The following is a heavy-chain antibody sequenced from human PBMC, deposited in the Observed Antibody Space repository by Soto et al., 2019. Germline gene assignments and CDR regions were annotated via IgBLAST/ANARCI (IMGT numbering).Heavy chain of an antibody. V-gene: IGHV3-7*01. D-gene: IGHD4-17*01. Sequence: GGSLRLSCAASGFTFSSYWMSWVRQAPGKGLEWVANIKQDGSEKYYVDSVKGRFTISRDNAKNSLYLQMNSLRAEDTAVYYCARDRTTVRPGGDAFDIWGQGTMVTVSS. CDR2: IKQDGSEK. J-gene: IGHJ3*02. CDR3: ARDRTTVRPGGDAFDI. CDR1: GFTFSSYW.